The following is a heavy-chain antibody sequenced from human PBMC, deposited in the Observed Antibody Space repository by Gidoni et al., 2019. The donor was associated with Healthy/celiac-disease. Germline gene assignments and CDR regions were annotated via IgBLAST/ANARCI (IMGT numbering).Heavy chain of an antibody. CDR3: ARGTGIAVAGYYYYYGMDV. V-gene: IGHV6-1*01. D-gene: IGHD6-19*01. J-gene: IGHJ6*02. CDR2: TYYRSKWYN. Sequence: WLGRTYYRSKWYNDYAVSVKSRITINPDTSKNQFSLQLNSVTPEDTAVYYCARGTGIAVAGYYYYYGMDVWGQGTTVTVSS.